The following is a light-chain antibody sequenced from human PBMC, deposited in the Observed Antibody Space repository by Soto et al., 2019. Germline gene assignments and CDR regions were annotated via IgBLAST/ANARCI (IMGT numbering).Light chain of an antibody. CDR3: QQYGNSTRT. J-gene: IGKJ1*01. CDR1: QRFVSY. CDR2: GAS. V-gene: IGKV3-20*01. Sequence: EIVWTQSPGTLSLSPGERATLSCRASQRFVSYLAWYQQKPGQGPRLLISGASSRATEIPDRFSGSGSGTDFPLTLSRLEPEDFAMYYCQQYGNSTRTFGQGTKVDIK.